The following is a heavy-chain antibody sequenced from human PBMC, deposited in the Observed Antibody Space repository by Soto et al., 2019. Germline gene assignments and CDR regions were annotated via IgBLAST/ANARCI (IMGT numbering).Heavy chain of an antibody. Sequence: QVQLQESGPGLVHPWETLSLTCTVSGGSVNTNYWTWIRQPPGRGPQWIGNIDYSGRPHYNPSLKSLVSMSIDMSKNQFSLRLKSVTAADTAVYYCARGRKDIVGPPDVFDVWGQGTMVTVSS. CDR1: GGSVNTNY. J-gene: IGHJ3*01. D-gene: IGHD2-21*01. CDR2: IDYSGRP. V-gene: IGHV4-59*02. CDR3: ARGRKDIVGPPDVFDV.